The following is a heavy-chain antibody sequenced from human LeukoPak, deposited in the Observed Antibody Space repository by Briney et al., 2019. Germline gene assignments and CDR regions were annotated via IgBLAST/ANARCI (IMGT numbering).Heavy chain of an antibody. CDR2: INHSGST. D-gene: IGHD1-26*01. Sequence: PSETLSLTCAVYGGSFGGYYWSWIRQPPGKGLEWIGEINHSGSTNYNPSLKSRVTISVDTSKNQFSLKLSSVTAADTAVYYCARARSGSYFYWFDPWGQGTLVTVSS. V-gene: IGHV4-34*01. J-gene: IGHJ5*02. CDR1: GGSFGGYY. CDR3: ARARSGSYFYWFDP.